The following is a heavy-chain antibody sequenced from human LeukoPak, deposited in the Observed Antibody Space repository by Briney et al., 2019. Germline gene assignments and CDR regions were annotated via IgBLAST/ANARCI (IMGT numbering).Heavy chain of an antibody. CDR1: GFTFGSYW. V-gene: IGHV3-7*03. J-gene: IGHJ4*02. CDR2: IKQDGSEK. CDR3: ARAKSLFDS. Sequence: GGSLRLSCAASGFTFGSYWMSWVRQAPGKGLEWVANIKQDGSEKYYVDSVKGCFTISRDSAKNSLYLQMNSLRAEDTAVYYCARAKSLFDSWGQGTLVTVSS. D-gene: IGHD3-10*01.